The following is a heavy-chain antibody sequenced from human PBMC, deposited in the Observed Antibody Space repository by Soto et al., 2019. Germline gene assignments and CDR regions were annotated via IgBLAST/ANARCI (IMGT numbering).Heavy chain of an antibody. V-gene: IGHV3-30-3*01. CDR2: ISDDGGNK. CDR3: ARSLVVVITRDWFHP. CDR1: GFNFRNYG. D-gene: IGHD3-22*01. J-gene: IGHJ5*02. Sequence: QVQLVESGGGVVQPGRSLRLSCAASGFNFRNYGMHWVRQAPGKGLEWVAVISDDGGNKDYADSVKGRFTISRDNSKNPLYLAMDRLRPEETGVYYFARSLVVVITRDWFHPWGQGTLVTGSP.